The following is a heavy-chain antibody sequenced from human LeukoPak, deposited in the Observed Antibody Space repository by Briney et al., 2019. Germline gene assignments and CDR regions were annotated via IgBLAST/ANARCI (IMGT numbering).Heavy chain of an antibody. Sequence: PSETLSLTCAVSGYSNSTGYYWGWIRQPPGKGLEWIGSVYRTGTTYYNPSLKSRVTISMDKSKNEVSLKMTSVTAADTAVYYCAKDSGSFGWFDPWGQGTLVSVSS. J-gene: IGHJ5*02. CDR2: VYRTGTT. V-gene: IGHV4-38-2*02. CDR1: GYSNSTGYY. D-gene: IGHD3-10*01. CDR3: AKDSGSFGWFDP.